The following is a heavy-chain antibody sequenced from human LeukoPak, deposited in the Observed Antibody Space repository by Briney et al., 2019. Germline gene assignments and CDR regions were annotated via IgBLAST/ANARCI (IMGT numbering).Heavy chain of an antibody. CDR2: IYHSGTT. CDR3: AKVFPDSNYFYYFDH. D-gene: IGHD4-11*01. CDR1: SVSISSGGHS. J-gene: IGHJ4*02. Sequence: PSETLSLTCAVSSVSISSGGHSWSWIRQPPGKGLEWIGYIYHSGTTDYNPSLKSRLTISVDRSKNQFSLKLSSVTAADTAVYYCAKVFPDSNYFYYFDHWGQGALVTVSS. V-gene: IGHV4-30-2*01.